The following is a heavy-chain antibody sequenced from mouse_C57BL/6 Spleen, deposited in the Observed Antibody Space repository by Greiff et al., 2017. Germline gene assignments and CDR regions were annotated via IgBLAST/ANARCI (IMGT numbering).Heavy chain of an antibody. Sequence: QVQLQQPGAELVMPGASVKLSCKASGYTFTSYWMHWVKQRPGQGLEWIGKIDPSDNYTNYNQKFKGKSTLTVDKSSSTAYMQLSSLTSEDSAGDYCARTELADDFDYWGQGTTLTVSS. CDR3: ARTELADDFDY. CDR2: IDPSDNYT. V-gene: IGHV1-69*01. CDR1: GYTFTSYW. D-gene: IGHD6-1*01. J-gene: IGHJ2*01.